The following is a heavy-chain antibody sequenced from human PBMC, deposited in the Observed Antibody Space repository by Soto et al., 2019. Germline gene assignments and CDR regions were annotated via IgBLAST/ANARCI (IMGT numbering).Heavy chain of an antibody. CDR2: ISAYNGNT. V-gene: IGHV1-18*04. J-gene: IGHJ6*02. CDR3: ARGRERLTYYYCSGIGLDV. CDR1: GYTFTNYG. Sequence: QVQLVQSGAEVKKPGASVKVSCKASGYTFTNYGISWVRQAPGQGLEWMGWISAYNGNTKYAQKLQGRVTMTTDTSISTAYMELSSQRSDDTAVYYCARGRERLTYYYCSGIGLDVWVQGTTVTVSS. D-gene: IGHD3-10*01.